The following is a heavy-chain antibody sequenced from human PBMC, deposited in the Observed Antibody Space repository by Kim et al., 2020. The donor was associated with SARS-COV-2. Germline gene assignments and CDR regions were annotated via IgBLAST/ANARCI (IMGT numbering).Heavy chain of an antibody. CDR3: ARGRTPDIVVVVAARAYF. V-gene: IGHV4-34*01. CDR1: GGSFSGYY. CDR2: INHSGST. J-gene: IGHJ4*01. Sequence: SETLSLTCAVYGGSFSGYYWSWIRQPPGKGLEWIGEINHSGSTNYNPSLKSRVTISVDTSKNQFSLKLSSVTAADTAVYYCARGRTPDIVVVVAARAYF. D-gene: IGHD2-15*01.